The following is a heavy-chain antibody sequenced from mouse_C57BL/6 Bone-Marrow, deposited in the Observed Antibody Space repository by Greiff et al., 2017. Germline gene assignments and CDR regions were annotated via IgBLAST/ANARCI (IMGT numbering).Heavy chain of an antibody. CDR2: IYPGNSDT. V-gene: IGHV1-5*01. J-gene: IGHJ2*01. D-gene: IGHD2-3*01. Sequence: VQLQQSGAELVRPGASVKLSCTASGFNIKDDYMHWVKQRPGQGLEWIGAIYPGNSDTSYNQKFKGKAKLTAVTSASTAYMELSSLTNEDSAVYYCTREDGYYFDYWGQGTTLTVSS. CDR1: GFNIKDDY. CDR3: TREDGYYFDY.